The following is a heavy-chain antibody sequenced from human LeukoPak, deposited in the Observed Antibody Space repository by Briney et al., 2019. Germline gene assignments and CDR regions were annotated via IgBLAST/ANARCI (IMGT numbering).Heavy chain of an antibody. J-gene: IGHJ4*02. D-gene: IGHD3-22*01. V-gene: IGHV3-64D*06. Sequence: GGSLRLSCSASGFTFSSYGMHWVRRAPGKGLEYVSAITNNGGSTYYADSVKGRFTISRDNSKNTLYLQMSSLRAEDTAVYYCVKVYHYDSSGYYYDYWGQGTLVTVSS. CDR2: ITNNGGST. CDR1: GFTFSSYG. CDR3: VKVYHYDSSGYYYDY.